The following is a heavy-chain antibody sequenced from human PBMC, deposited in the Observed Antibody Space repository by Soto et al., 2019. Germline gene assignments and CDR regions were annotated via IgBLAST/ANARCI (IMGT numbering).Heavy chain of an antibody. J-gene: IGHJ4*02. CDR1: GGSFSGYY. Sequence: SETLSLTCAVYGGSFSGYYWSWIRQPPGKGLEWIGEINHSGSTNYNPSLKSRVTISVDTSKNQFSLRLSSVTAADTAVYYCVRGRSGYSRAFDSWGQGTLVTVSS. CDR3: VRGRSGYSRAFDS. CDR2: INHSGST. V-gene: IGHV4-34*01. D-gene: IGHD3-3*01.